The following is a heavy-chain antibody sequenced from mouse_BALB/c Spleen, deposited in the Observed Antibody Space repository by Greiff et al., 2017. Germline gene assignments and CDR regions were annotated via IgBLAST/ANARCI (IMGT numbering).Heavy chain of an antibody. V-gene: IGHV1-7*01. J-gene: IGHJ2*01. D-gene: IGHD3-1*01. Sequence: QVQLQQSGAELAKPGASVKMSCKASGYTFTSYWMHWVKQRPGQGLEWIGYINPSTGYTEYNQKFKDKATLTADKSSSTAYMQLSSLTSEDSAVYYCARWALPLDYWGQGTTLTVAS. CDR2: INPSTGYT. CDR3: ARWALPLDY. CDR1: GYTFTSYW.